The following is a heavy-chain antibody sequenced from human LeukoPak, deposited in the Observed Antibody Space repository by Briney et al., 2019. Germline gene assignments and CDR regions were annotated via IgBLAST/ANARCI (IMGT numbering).Heavy chain of an antibody. CDR1: GFTFSSYS. Sequence: PGGSLRLSCAASGFTFSSYSMNWVRQAPGKGLEWVSYISSSSSTIYYADSVKGRFTISRDNAKNSLYLQMNSLRAEDTAVYYCARGSPKQWLVTDAFDIWGQGTMVTVSS. CDR3: ARGSPKQWLVTDAFDI. CDR2: ISSSSSTI. J-gene: IGHJ3*02. V-gene: IGHV3-48*01. D-gene: IGHD6-19*01.